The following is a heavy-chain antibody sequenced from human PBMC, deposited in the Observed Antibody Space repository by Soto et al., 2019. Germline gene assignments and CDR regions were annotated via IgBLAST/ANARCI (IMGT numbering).Heavy chain of an antibody. Sequence: EVQVLESGGGLAQPGRSLRLSCAVSGLSFSSYAMTWVRQSPGKGLEWVSSISRSGNSTYSADSVRGRFTISRDNSKNTMYLQMNSLRAEDTAVYYCAKDAKILDWLPTSYYFEFWGQGTLVTVSS. CDR3: AKDAKILDWLPTSYYFEF. J-gene: IGHJ4*02. CDR2: ISRSGNST. D-gene: IGHD3-9*01. CDR1: GLSFSSYA. V-gene: IGHV3-23*01.